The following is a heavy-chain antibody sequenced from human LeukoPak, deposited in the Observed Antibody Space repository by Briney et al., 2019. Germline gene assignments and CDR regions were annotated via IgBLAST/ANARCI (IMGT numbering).Heavy chain of an antibody. CDR3: AGGLSTWRNAFDI. Sequence: PGGSLRLSCAAPGFTFSSYWMHWVRQAPGKGLVWVSRIGSDGITTNYADSVKGRFTISRDNDKSTLYLQMNSLRAEDTAVYYCAGGLSTWRNAFDIWGQGTMVTVSS. J-gene: IGHJ3*02. D-gene: IGHD2/OR15-2a*01. CDR1: GFTFSSYW. V-gene: IGHV3-74*01. CDR2: IGSDGITT.